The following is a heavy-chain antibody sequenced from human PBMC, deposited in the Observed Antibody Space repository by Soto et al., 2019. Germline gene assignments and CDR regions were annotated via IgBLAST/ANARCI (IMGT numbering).Heavy chain of an antibody. D-gene: IGHD5-18*01. CDR3: ARGAMANFGY. J-gene: IGHJ4*02. CDR1: GGTFGSQG. Sequence: GASVKVSCKASGGTFGSQGIAWLRQAPGQGLEWMGGFIAMLGTPTYAKKVQGRATISADESLTSSYLELRSLRSEDTGVYFCARGAMANFGYWGQGTVGTVSS. CDR2: FIAMLGTP. V-gene: IGHV1-69*13.